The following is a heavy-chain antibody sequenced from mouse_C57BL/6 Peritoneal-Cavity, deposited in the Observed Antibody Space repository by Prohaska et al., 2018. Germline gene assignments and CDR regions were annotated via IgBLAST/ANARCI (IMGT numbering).Heavy chain of an antibody. J-gene: IGHJ4*01. CDR3: VSYSSMDY. V-gene: IGHV10-1*01. CDR1: GFTFNSYA. Sequence: EVQLVVSCGGLVQPKGSLKLPCAAPGFTFNSYAMNWVRQAPVKGLEWVARIRSKSNNYATYYADSVKDRFTISRDDSESMLYLQMNNLKTEDTDMYYCVSYSSMDYWGQGTSVTVSS. CDR2: IRSKSNNYAT. D-gene: IGHD2-1*01.